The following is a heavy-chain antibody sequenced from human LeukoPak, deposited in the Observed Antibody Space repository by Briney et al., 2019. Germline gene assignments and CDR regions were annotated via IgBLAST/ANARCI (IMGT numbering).Heavy chain of an antibody. CDR1: GGSISSSIYY. CDR2: IYYSGST. CDR3: ARSVPTFDP. Sequence: SETLSLTCTVSGGSISSSIYYWGWIRQPPGKGLEWIGSIYYSGSTYYNPSLKSRVTISVDTSKNQFSLKLSSVTAADTAVYYCARSVPTFDPWGQGTLVTVSS. J-gene: IGHJ5*02. D-gene: IGHD2-2*01. V-gene: IGHV4-39*07.